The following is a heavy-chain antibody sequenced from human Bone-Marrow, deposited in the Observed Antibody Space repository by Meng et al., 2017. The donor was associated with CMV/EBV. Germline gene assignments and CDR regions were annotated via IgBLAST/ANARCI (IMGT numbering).Heavy chain of an antibody. D-gene: IGHD2-2*02. J-gene: IGHJ5*02. Sequence: SETRSLTCTVPGGSISSSSYYWGWIRQPPGKGLEWIGSIYYSGSTYYNPSLKSRVTISVDTSKNQFSLKLSPVTAADTAVYYRARDASYFGSTSCYMGRYNWFDPWGQGTLVTVSS. CDR2: IYYSGST. CDR3: ARDASYFGSTSCYMGRYNWFDP. CDR1: GGSISSSSYY. V-gene: IGHV4-39*07.